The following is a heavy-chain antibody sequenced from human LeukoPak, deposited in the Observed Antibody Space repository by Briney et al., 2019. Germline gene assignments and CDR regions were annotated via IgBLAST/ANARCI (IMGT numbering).Heavy chain of an antibody. J-gene: IGHJ4*02. CDR2: IDYSGST. D-gene: IGHD4-17*01. CDR1: GGSISSGAYY. Sequence: SSETLSLTCTVSGGSISSGAYYWGWIGQHPGKGPQWIGNIDYSGSTYYNPSLKSRATKLMDTSRNKFSLKLTSLTAADTAVYYCARVPYGDYVGYWGQGNLVTVSS. V-gene: IGHV4-31*03. CDR3: ARVPYGDYVGY.